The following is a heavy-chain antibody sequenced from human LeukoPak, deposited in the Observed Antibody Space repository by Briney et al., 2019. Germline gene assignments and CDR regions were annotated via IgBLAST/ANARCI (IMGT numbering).Heavy chain of an antibody. CDR2: IKQDGSEK. J-gene: IGHJ4*02. CDR1: GFTFSSYW. D-gene: IGHD3-3*01. CDR3: ARVGDFWSGPSSDYFDY. V-gene: IGHV3-7*01. Sequence: PGGSLRLSCAASGFTFSSYWMSWVRQAPGKGLEWVANIKQDGSEKYYVDSVKGRFTISRDNAKNTLYLQMNSLRAEDTAVYYCARVGDFWSGPSSDYFDYWGQGTLVTVSS.